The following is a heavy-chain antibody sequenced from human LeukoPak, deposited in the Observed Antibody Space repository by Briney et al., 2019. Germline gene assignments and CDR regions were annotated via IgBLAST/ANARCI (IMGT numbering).Heavy chain of an antibody. V-gene: IGHV3-23*01. D-gene: IGHD3-10*01. CDR1: GFTFSSYA. Sequence: GGSLRLSCAASGFTFSSYAMSWVRQAPGKGLEWVSAISGSGGSTYYADSVKGRFTISRDNSKNTQYLQMNSLRAEDTAVYYCAKDRGGSYGGGDAFDIWGQGTMVTVSS. CDR2: ISGSGGST. CDR3: AKDRGGSYGGGDAFDI. J-gene: IGHJ3*02.